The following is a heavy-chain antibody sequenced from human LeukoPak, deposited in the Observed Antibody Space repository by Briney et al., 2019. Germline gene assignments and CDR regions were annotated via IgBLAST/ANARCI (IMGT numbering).Heavy chain of an antibody. V-gene: IGHV4-39*01. CDR2: IYYSGSI. Sequence: PSETLSLTCMVSGDSITRNSDHWGWVRQPPGKGLEWIGTIYYSGSIYYNQSLRGRVALSVDTSKNQFSLKLTSVTAADTAVYYCAKSYSGYVLDYWGQGTLVTVSS. CDR1: GDSITRNSDH. CDR3: AKSYSGYVLDY. J-gene: IGHJ4*02. D-gene: IGHD5-12*01.